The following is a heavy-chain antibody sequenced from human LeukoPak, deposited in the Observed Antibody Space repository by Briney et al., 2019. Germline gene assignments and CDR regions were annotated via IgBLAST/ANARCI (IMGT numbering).Heavy chain of an antibody. J-gene: IGHJ4*02. V-gene: IGHV3-23*01. CDR3: ATPDYCSSTSCYSSR. CDR2: ISGSGST. CDR1: GVTFSSYA. Sequence: GGSLRLSCAASGVTFSSYAMSWVRQAPGKGLEWVSAISGSGSTYYADSVKGRFTLSRDKSKNTLYLQMNSLRAEDTAVYYCATPDYCSSTSCYSSRWGQGTLVTVSS. D-gene: IGHD2-2*02.